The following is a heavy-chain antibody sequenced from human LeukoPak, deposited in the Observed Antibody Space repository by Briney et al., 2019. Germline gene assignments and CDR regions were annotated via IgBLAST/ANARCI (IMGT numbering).Heavy chain of an antibody. CDR3: ARASTSWYTGDRYYFDY. CDR1: AYTFTSYD. CDR2: MNPNSGNR. D-gene: IGHD6-13*01. Sequence: ASVKVSCKASAYTFTSYDINWVRQATGQGLEWIGWMNPNSGNRGYAQKFQGRVTMTSNTSISTAYMELSSLRSEDTAVYYCARASTSWYTGDRYYFDYWGQGTLVTVSS. J-gene: IGHJ4*02. V-gene: IGHV1-8*01.